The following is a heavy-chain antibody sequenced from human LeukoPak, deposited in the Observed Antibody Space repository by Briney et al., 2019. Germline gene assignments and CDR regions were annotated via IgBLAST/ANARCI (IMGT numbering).Heavy chain of an antibody. CDR1: GGSISSGGYC. CDR3: ASFHSSGWYYFDY. J-gene: IGHJ4*02. CDR2: IYHSGST. D-gene: IGHD6-19*01. V-gene: IGHV4-30-2*01. Sequence: SETLSLTCAVSGGSISSGGYCWSWIRQPPGKGLEWIGYIYHSGSTYYNPSLKSRVTISVDRSKNQFSLKLSSVTAAETAVYYCASFHSSGWYYFDYWGQGTLVTVSS.